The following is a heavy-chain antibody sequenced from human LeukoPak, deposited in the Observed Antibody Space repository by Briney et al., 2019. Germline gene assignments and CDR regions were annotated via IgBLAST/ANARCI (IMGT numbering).Heavy chain of an antibody. J-gene: IGHJ6*02. CDR2: ISYGGST. CDR3: ARGAGKYYFHGMVV. V-gene: IGHV4-59*01. CDR1: GGSISTYY. Sequence: PSETLPLTCTVSGGSISTYYWSWIRQPPGKGLEWIGHISYGGSTNYNPSLKSRVTISVDTSLNQFSLKLTSVTAADTAVYYCARGAGKYYFHGMVVWGQGTTVTVSS.